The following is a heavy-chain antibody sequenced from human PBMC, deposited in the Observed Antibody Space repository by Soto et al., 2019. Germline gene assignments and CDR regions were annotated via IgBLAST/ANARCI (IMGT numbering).Heavy chain of an antibody. CDR3: AKDRGSGSNFYYYYMDV. J-gene: IGHJ6*03. CDR2: ISGSVAST. Sequence: EVQLLESGGGLVQPGGSLRLSCAASGFSFSSYAMNWVRQAPGKGLEGVSTISGSVASTDYADSVKGRFTISRDNSRNTLYLQMNSLRAEDTAVYYCAKDRGSGSNFYYYYMDVWGKGTTVTVSS. D-gene: IGHD3-10*01. V-gene: IGHV3-23*01. CDR1: GFSFSSYA.